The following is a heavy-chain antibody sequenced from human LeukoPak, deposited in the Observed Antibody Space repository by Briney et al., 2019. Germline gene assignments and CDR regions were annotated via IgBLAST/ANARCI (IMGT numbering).Heavy chain of an antibody. D-gene: IGHD4-11*01. CDR1: GYTFTGYY. Sequence: ASVRVSCKAYGYTFTGYYMHWVRQAPGQGLEWMGCVNPNSGDTNYAQKFQGRVTMTRDTSISTAYLELSRLRSDDTAVYYCARDQDYRNYVAEYWGQGTLVTVSS. J-gene: IGHJ4*02. CDR3: ARDQDYRNYVAEY. V-gene: IGHV1-2*02. CDR2: VNPNSGDT.